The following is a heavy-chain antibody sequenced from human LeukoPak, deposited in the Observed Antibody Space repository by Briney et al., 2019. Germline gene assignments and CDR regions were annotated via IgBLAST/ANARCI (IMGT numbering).Heavy chain of an antibody. J-gene: IGHJ4*02. V-gene: IGHV4-4*07. CDR2: LYPSGSS. D-gene: IGHD3-10*01. CDR1: GASISPYY. CDR3: ARGLSGSLYFDY. Sequence: SGTLSLTCTVSGASISPYYWNWIRQPAGKGLEWIGRLYPSGSSDYNPSLKSRVSISVGTSNNQFSLRVTSVTAADTAIYYCARGLSGSLYFDYWGQGILVTVSA.